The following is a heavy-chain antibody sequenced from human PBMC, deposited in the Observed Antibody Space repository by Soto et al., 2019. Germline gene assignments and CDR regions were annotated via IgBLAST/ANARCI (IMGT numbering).Heavy chain of an antibody. CDR1: GFTFSSYG. V-gene: IGHV3-30*18. CDR3: AKDRRRWIQFREFDYFDY. Sequence: PGGSLRLSCAASGFTFSSYGMHWVRQAPGKGLEWVAVISYDGSNKYYADSVKGRFTISRDNSKNTLYLQMNSLRAEDTAVYYCAKDRRRWIQFREFDYFDYWGQGTLVTVSS. D-gene: IGHD5-18*01. CDR2: ISYDGSNK. J-gene: IGHJ4*02.